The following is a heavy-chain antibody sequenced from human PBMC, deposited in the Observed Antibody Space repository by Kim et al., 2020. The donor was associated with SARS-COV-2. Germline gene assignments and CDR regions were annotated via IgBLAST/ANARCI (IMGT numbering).Heavy chain of an antibody. V-gene: IGHV3-33*01. J-gene: IGHJ4*02. CDR3: TYFDY. CDR2: WSAGTNR. Sequence: WSAGTNRYIAESVKGRFTLSGDNSKNTLYLQMNSLRAEDTAVYYCTYFDYWGQGTLVTVSS.